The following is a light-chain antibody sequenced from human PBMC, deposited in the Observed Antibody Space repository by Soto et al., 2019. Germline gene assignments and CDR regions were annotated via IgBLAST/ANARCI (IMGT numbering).Light chain of an antibody. J-gene: IGKJ3*01. CDR2: KAS. CDR3: QQYSNYLFT. V-gene: IGKV1-5*03. Sequence: DMPMTQSPSTLSASVGDRVTITCRASQSISSWLAWYQQKPGKAPKVLIYKASSLESGVPSRFSGSGSGTEFTLTISSLQPDDFATYYCQQYSNYLFTFGPGTKVEIK. CDR1: QSISSW.